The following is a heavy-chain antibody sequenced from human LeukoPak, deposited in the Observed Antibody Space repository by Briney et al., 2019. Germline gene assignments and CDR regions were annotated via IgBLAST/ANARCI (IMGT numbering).Heavy chain of an antibody. CDR2: TSGSGGST. Sequence: GGSLRLSCAASGFTFSSYAMSWVRQAPGKGLEWVSGTSGSGGSTYYAGSVKGRFTISRDNSKNTLYLQMNSLRVEDTAVYYCAKNGGSQCYSHLDSWGQGTLLTVSS. CDR3: AKNGGSQCYSHLDS. CDR1: GFTFSSYA. V-gene: IGHV3-23*01. J-gene: IGHJ4*02. D-gene: IGHD2-15*01.